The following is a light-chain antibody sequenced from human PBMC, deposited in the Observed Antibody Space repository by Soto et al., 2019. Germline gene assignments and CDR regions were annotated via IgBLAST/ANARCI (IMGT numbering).Light chain of an antibody. V-gene: IGKV3-20*01. Sequence: EIVLTQSPGTLSLTLGDRATLSCRASQSVGKNYLAWFQHKTGQAPRLLVHGASGRATGIPDRFSGSGSGTDFTLTISRLEPEDFAVYYCHQYATDPLTFGGGTKVEI. CDR2: GAS. J-gene: IGKJ4*01. CDR3: HQYATDPLT. CDR1: QSVGKNY.